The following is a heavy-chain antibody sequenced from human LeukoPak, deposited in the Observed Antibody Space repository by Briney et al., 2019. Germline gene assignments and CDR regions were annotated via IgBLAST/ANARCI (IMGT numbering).Heavy chain of an antibody. J-gene: IGHJ4*02. V-gene: IGHV1-46*01. Sequence: ASVKVSCKASGYTFTSYYMHWVRQAPGQGLEWRGIINPSGGSTSYAQKFQGRVTMTRDTSTSTVYMELSGLRSEDTAVYYCAREEQWLVHDYWGQGTLVTVSS. D-gene: IGHD6-19*01. CDR1: GYTFTSYY. CDR3: AREEQWLVHDY. CDR2: INPSGGST.